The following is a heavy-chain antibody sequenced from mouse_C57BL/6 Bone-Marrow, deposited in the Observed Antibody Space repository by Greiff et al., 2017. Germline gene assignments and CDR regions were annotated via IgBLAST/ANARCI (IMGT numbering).Heavy chain of an antibody. J-gene: IGHJ3*01. Sequence: QVQLQQPGAELVMPGASVKLSCKASGYTFTSYWMHWVKQRPGQGLEWIGEIDPSDSYTNYNQKFKGKATLTVDKSSSTAYMQRSSLTSEDSAVYYGARKGGDGYDGPPWFAYWGQGTLVTVSA. CDR2: IDPSDSYT. D-gene: IGHD2-2*01. CDR3: ARKGGDGYDGPPWFAY. CDR1: GYTFTSYW. V-gene: IGHV1-69*01.